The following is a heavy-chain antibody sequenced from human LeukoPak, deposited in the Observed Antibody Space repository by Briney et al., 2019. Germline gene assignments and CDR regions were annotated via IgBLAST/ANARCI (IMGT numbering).Heavy chain of an antibody. CDR1: GGFLINGIYY. CDR3: ARGQESSGFDY. D-gene: IGHD3-22*01. CDR2: INHSGST. J-gene: IGHJ4*02. V-gene: IGHV4-39*07. Sequence: SETLSLTCTCSGGFLINGIYYWLWIRQPPGKGLEWIGEINHSGSTNYNPSLKSRVTISVDTSKNQFSLKLSAVTAADTAVYYKARGQESSGFDYWGQGTLVTVSS.